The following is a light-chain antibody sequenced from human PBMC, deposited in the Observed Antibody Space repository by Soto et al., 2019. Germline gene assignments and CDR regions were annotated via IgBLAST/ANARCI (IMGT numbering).Light chain of an antibody. Sequence: EIVLTQSPGTLSLSPGERATLSCRASQSISSTYLAWYQQKPGKAPXXIIXXXXXXATGIPDRFSGSGSGTDFTLTISSLEPEDFAVYYCQQRSNWPPTFGQGTKVDIK. V-gene: IGKV3D-20*02. CDR2: XXX. CDR1: QSISSTY. J-gene: IGKJ1*01. CDR3: QQRSNWPPT.